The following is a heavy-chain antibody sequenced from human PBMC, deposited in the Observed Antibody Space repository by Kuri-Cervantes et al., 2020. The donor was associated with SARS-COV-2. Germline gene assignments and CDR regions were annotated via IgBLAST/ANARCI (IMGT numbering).Heavy chain of an antibody. Sequence: SVTVSCLASGYTFTGYYMHWVRQAPGQGLEYMGWIHPNTGGTPFAQKFPGRVTLTRDTSITTVYMELYSLTSDDTAVYYCSRGGKDSPTSMYFYYHMDVWGRGTTVTVSS. CDR3: SRGGKDSPTSMYFYYHMDV. J-gene: IGHJ6*03. CDR2: IHPNTGGT. CDR1: GYTFTGYY. V-gene: IGHV1-2*02. D-gene: IGHD2-15*01.